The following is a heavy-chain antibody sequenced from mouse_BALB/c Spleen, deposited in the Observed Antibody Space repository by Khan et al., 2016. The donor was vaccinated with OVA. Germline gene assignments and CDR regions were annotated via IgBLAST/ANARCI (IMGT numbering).Heavy chain of an antibody. CDR1: DYTFTTYW. CDR3: VYHGTTSAWFAS. V-gene: IGHV1-7*01. Sequence: VQLQESGAELAKPGASVKMSCKASDYTFTTYWTHWVKQRPGQGLEWIGYINPSTGYTEYNQKFKDKATLTADKSSSTAYMQLRSLTSEDTAVYSGVYHGTTSAWFASWGQGTLVTVSA. CDR2: INPSTGYT. D-gene: IGHD1-1*01. J-gene: IGHJ3*01.